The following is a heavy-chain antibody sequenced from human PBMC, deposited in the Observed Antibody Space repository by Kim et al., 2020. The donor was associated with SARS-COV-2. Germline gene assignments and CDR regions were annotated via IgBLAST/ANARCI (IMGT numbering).Heavy chain of an antibody. J-gene: IGHJ4*02. Sequence: GGSLRLSCAASGFTFSSYAMSWVRQAPGKGLEWVSAISGSGGSTYYADSVKGRFTISRDNSKNTLYLQMNSLRAEDTAIYYCAKGTVVVPAAPDDYWGQGTLVTVSS. CDR2: ISGSGGST. D-gene: IGHD2-2*01. CDR3: AKGTVVVPAAPDDY. CDR1: GFTFSSYA. V-gene: IGHV3-23*01.